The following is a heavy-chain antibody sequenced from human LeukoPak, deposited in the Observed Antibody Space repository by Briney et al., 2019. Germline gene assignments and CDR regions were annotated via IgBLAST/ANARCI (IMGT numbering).Heavy chain of an antibody. V-gene: IGHV3-23*01. J-gene: IGHJ4*02. D-gene: IGHD3-3*01. CDR2: ICGSGAAT. CDR1: GFVFSNYA. Sequence: GGSLRLSCAASGFVFSNYAMTWVRQAPGKGLEWVSSICGSGAATYYADSVKGRFIISRDNSKNSVFLQMNRLRGEDTAVYYCANWRDIWSGYGFDSWGQGTLVTVSS. CDR3: ANWRDIWSGYGFDS.